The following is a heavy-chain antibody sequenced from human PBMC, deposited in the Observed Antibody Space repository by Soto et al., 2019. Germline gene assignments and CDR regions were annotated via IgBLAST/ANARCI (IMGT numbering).Heavy chain of an antibody. CDR3: ARSSTYIVVRKPTGNQDYYGMDV. V-gene: IGHV1-69*01. J-gene: IGHJ6*02. Sequence: QVQLVQSGAEVKKPGSSVKVFCKASGGTFSNYTISWVRQAPGQGLEWMGGIIPVFGTTDYEQKFQSRVTITADGSTSTAYMKLSSLRSADTAVYYCARSSTYIVVRKPTGNQDYYGMDVWGQGTTVTVSS. CDR2: IIPVFGTT. CDR1: GGTFSNYT. D-gene: IGHD2-2*01.